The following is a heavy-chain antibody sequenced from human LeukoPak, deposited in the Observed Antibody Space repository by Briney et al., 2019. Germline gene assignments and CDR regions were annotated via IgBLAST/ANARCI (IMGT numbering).Heavy chain of an antibody. J-gene: IGHJ4*02. D-gene: IGHD2-2*01. CDR1: GFTFSSYA. Sequence: GGSLRLSCAASGFTFSSYAMHWVRQAPGKGLEGVAVISYDGSNKYYADSVKGRFTISRDNSKNTLYLQMNSLRAEDTAVYYCARGEWFSSTSCPCGYWGQGTLVTVSS. CDR3: ARGEWFSSTSCPCGY. CDR2: ISYDGSNK. V-gene: IGHV3-30*04.